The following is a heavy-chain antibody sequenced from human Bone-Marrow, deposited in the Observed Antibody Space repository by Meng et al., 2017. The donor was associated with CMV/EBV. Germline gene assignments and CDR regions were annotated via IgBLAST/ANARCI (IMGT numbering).Heavy chain of an antibody. CDR3: VKGVTVTTLDY. V-gene: IGHV3-48*03. CDR1: GFTFSSYE. CDR2: ISSSGSTI. Sequence: GESLKISCAASGFTFSSYEMNWVRQAPGKGLEWVSYISSSGSTIYYADSVKGRFTISRDNAKNSLYLQMNSLRAEDTALYFCVKGVTVTTLDYWGRGTLVTVSS. D-gene: IGHD4-17*01. J-gene: IGHJ4*02.